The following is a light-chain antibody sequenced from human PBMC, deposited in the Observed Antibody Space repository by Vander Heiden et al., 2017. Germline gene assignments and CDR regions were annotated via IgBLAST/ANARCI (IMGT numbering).Light chain of an antibody. CDR2: DAS. J-gene: IGKJ4*01. CDR3: QQRKNWLPLT. V-gene: IGKV3-15*01. Sequence: VLTQSPATMSVSPGETATLSCRASQGVASNMSWYQQTPGQAPRLLIYDASTRATGIPARFRGSGCGAEFTLIISSRQSEDFAIYYCQQRKNWLPLTFGGGTKVEIK. CDR1: QGVASN.